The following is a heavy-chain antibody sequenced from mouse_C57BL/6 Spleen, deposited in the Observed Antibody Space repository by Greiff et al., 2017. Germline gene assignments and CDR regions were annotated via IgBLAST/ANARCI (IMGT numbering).Heavy chain of an antibody. Sequence: QVQLQQPGAELVKPGASVKLSCKASGYTFTSYWMHWVKQRPGQGLEWIGMIHPNSGSTNYNEKFKSKATLTVDKSSSTADMQRSSLTSEDSAVYYCARQLRQYVDVWGTGTTVTVSS. D-gene: IGHD3-2*02. CDR3: ARQLRQYVDV. V-gene: IGHV1-64*01. CDR2: IHPNSGST. CDR1: GYTFTSYW. J-gene: IGHJ1*03.